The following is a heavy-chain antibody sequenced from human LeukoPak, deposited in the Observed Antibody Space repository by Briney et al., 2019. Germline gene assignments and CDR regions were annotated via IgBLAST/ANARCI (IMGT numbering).Heavy chain of an antibody. D-gene: IGHD6-19*01. V-gene: IGHV3-30*18. CDR2: ISYDGSNK. Sequence: GGSLRLSCAASGFTFSSYGMHWVRQAPVKGLEWVAVISYDGSNKYYADSVKGRFTISRDNSKNTLYLQMNSLRAEDTAVYYCAKDQEKRAVAGRFPDYWGQGTLVTVSS. J-gene: IGHJ4*02. CDR3: AKDQEKRAVAGRFPDY. CDR1: GFTFSSYG.